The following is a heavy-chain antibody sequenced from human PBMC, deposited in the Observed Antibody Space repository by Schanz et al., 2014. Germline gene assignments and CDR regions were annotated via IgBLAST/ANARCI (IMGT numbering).Heavy chain of an antibody. Sequence: QVQLVQSGAEVKKPGASVKVSCKASGYTFSSYGLSWVRQAPGQGLEWLGWITVYNGNTNYAQKLKGRVTMTTDPSPSTAYMKLRSLRFYYTAVYYCARDPPRRVAGPGYWGQGTLVTVSS. J-gene: IGHJ4*02. CDR2: ITVYNGNT. CDR1: GYTFSSYG. CDR3: ARDPPRRVAGPGY. V-gene: IGHV1-18*04.